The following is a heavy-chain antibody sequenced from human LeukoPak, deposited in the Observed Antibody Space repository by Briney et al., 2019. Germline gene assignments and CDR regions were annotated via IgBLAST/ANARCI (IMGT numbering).Heavy chain of an antibody. CDR2: FNPGGGGT. D-gene: IGHD3-22*01. Sequence: ASVKVSCKASGYTFTSYYIHWVRQAPGQGLEWMGIFNPGGGGTSYAQKFQGRVTMTMDTSTSTVYMDLSSLRSEDTAVYYCARGGDYYDSSGYHYTATHWGQGTLVTVSS. CDR1: GYTFTSYY. CDR3: ARGGDYYDSSGYHYTATH. J-gene: IGHJ4*02. V-gene: IGHV1-46*01.